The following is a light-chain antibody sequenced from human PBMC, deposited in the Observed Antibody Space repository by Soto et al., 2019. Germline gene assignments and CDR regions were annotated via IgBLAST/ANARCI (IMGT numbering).Light chain of an antibody. J-gene: IGKJ1*01. CDR2: KAS. V-gene: IGKV1-5*03. Sequence: DIQMTQSPSSLSASLGDRVPITCRASKSISSYLNWYQQKPGKAPKLMIYKASSLESGVPSRFSGSGAGTEFTLTISSLQPDDFATYYCQQYNSYLWTFGQGTKVDIK. CDR3: QQYNSYLWT. CDR1: KSISSY.